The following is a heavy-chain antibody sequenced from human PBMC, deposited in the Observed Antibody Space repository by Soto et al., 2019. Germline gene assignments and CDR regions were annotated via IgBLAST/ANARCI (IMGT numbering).Heavy chain of an antibody. Sequence: ASVKVSCKASGYTFTSYGINWVRQAPGQGLEWMGWISAYNGNTNYAQKLQGRVTMTTDTSTSTAYMELRSLRSDDTAVYYCARDPPEIAAAGTAPDYWGQGTLVTVSS. CDR1: GYTFTSYG. CDR2: ISAYNGNT. CDR3: ARDPPEIAAAGTAPDY. J-gene: IGHJ4*02. V-gene: IGHV1-18*01. D-gene: IGHD6-13*01.